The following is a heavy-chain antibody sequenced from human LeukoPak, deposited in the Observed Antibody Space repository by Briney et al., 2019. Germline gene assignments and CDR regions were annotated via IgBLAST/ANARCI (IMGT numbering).Heavy chain of an antibody. CDR3: ARSRDSSSPEYFQH. J-gene: IGHJ1*01. Sequence: ASVKVSCKASGYTFTSYGISWVRQAPGQGLEWMGWISAYNGNTNYAQKLQGRVTMTTDTSTSTVYMELSSLRSEDTAVYYCARSRDSSSPEYFQHWGQGTLVTVSS. CDR2: ISAYNGNT. CDR1: GYTFTSYG. V-gene: IGHV1-18*01. D-gene: IGHD6-13*01.